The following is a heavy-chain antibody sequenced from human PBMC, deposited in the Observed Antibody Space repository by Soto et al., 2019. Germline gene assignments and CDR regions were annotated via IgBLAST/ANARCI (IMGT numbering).Heavy chain of an antibody. D-gene: IGHD3-10*02. CDR2: IYWNDDK. CDR3: VHRLDVPGLAFDP. V-gene: IGHV2-5*01. J-gene: IGHJ5*02. CDR1: GFSLSASGAS. Sequence: PTLVNPTQTLRLTCAFSGFSLSASGASVGWIRQPPGKALEWLAHIYWNDDKRYSPSLRSRLTISKDTSKNQVVLTFTNMDPADTGTYYCVHRLDVPGLAFDPWGQGTLVTVSS.